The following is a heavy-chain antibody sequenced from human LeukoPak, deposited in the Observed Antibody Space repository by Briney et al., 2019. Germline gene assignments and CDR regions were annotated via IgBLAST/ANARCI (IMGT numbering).Heavy chain of an antibody. Sequence: ASVKVSCKASGYTFTSYAMHWVRQAPGQRLEWMGWINAGNGNTKYSQKFQGRVTITRDTSASTAYMELSSLRSEDTAVYYCARDRWAYGHFDYWGLGTLVTVSS. J-gene: IGHJ4*02. CDR1: GYTFTSYA. D-gene: IGHD4-17*01. CDR3: ARDRWAYGHFDY. CDR2: INAGNGNT. V-gene: IGHV1-3*01.